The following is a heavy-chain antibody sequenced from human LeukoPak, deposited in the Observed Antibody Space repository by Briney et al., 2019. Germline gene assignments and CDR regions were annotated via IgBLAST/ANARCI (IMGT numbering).Heavy chain of an antibody. D-gene: IGHD5-24*01. Sequence: ASVKVSCKASGYTFTGYYMHWVRQAPGQGLEWMGWINPNSGGTNYAQKFQGRVTMTRDTSTSTVYMELSSLRSEDTAVYYCARDRSRWLQFPDYWGQGTLVTVSS. CDR3: ARDRSRWLQFPDY. CDR2: INPNSGGT. V-gene: IGHV1-2*02. CDR1: GYTFTGYY. J-gene: IGHJ4*02.